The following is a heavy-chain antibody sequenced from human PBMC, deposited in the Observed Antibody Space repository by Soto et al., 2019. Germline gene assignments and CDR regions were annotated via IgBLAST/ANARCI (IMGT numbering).Heavy chain of an antibody. J-gene: IGHJ4*02. D-gene: IGHD1-26*01. CDR2: INPNSGGT. V-gene: IGHV1-2*02. CDR3: ARVRYIGGSYTYYFDY. CDR1: GYTFTGYY. Sequence: ASVKVSCKAPGYTFTGYYMHWVRQAPGQGLEWMGWINPNSGGTNYAQKFQGRVTMTRDTSISTAYMELSRLRSDDTAVYYCARVRYIGGSYTYYFDYWGQGTLVTVSS.